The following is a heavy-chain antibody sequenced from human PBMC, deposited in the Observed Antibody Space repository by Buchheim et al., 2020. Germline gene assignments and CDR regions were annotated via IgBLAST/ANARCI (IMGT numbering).Heavy chain of an antibody. CDR3: AGDVQANGWYSGLDY. CDR1: GFTFSSYG. Sequence: QVQLVESGGGVVQPGRSLRLSCAASGFTFSSYGMHWVRQAPGKGLEWVAVIWYDGSNKYYADSVKGRFTISRDNSKNTLYLLIISLRAEDTAVDYCAGDVQANGWYSGLDYWGQGTL. J-gene: IGHJ4*02. CDR2: IWYDGSNK. D-gene: IGHD6-19*01. V-gene: IGHV3-33*01.